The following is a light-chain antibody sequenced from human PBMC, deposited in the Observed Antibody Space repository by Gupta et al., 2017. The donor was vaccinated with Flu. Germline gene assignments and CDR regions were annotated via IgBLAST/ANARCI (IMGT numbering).Light chain of an antibody. V-gene: IGKV3-15*01. CDR3: QQDTSWPPA. CDR1: QSVSSN. J-gene: IGKJ1*01. Sequence: EIVMTQSPAALSVSPGERATLSCRASQSVSSNLAWYQQKPGQAPRLLIFDASTRATGVPARFSGSGSGTEFTLTISSLQSEDFAAYYCQQDTSWPPAFGQGTKVEI. CDR2: DAS.